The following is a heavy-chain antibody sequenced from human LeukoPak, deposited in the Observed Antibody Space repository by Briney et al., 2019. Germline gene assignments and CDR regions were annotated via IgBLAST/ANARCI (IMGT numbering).Heavy chain of an antibody. V-gene: IGHV4-4*02. Sequence: PSGTLSLTCAVSGGSISSNNWWSWVRQPPGKGLEWIGEIYHSGSTNYNPSLKSRVTISVDKSKNQFSLKLSSVTAADAAVCYCASRIIMTVGNSAFDIWGQGTMVTVSS. J-gene: IGHJ3*02. CDR2: IYHSGST. CDR1: GGSISSNNW. D-gene: IGHD3-22*01. CDR3: ASRIIMTVGNSAFDI.